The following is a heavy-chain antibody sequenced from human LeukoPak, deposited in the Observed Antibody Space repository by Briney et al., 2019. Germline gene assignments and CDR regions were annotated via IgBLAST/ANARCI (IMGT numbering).Heavy chain of an antibody. V-gene: IGHV1-69*15. CDR2: IIPIFGIA. Sequence: ASVKVSCKASGGTFSSYAISWVRQAPGQGLEWMGRIIPIFGIANYAQKFQGRVTITADESTSTAYMELSSLRSEDTAVYYCARDETPGDYGFDYWGQGTLVTVSS. D-gene: IGHD4-17*01. CDR1: GGTFSSYA. J-gene: IGHJ4*02. CDR3: ARDETPGDYGFDY.